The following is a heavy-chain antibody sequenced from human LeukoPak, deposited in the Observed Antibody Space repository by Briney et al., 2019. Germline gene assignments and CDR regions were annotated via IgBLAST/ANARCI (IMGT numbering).Heavy chain of an antibody. D-gene: IGHD3-16*02. CDR1: GFTFSSYA. Sequence: GGSLRLSCAASGFTFSSYAMSWVRQAPGKGLEWVSAISGSGGSTYHADSVKGRFTISRDNSKNTLYLQMNSLRAEDTAVYYCAKPHMITFGGIIVPDFDYWGQGTLVTVSS. CDR3: AKPHMITFGGIIVPDFDY. CDR2: ISGSGGST. J-gene: IGHJ4*02. V-gene: IGHV3-23*01.